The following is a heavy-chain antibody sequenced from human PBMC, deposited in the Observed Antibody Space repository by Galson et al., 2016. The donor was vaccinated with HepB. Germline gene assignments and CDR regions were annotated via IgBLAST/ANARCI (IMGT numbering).Heavy chain of an antibody. CDR1: GFTFNNYG. CDR2: IWADGSNK. Sequence: SLRLSCAASGFTFNNYGMHWVRQAPGKGLEWVAIIWADGSNKYYADSVKGRFTISRDNSKNTLYVQMNSLRAEDTAVYYCARDDFGDSIDYWGQGTLVTVSS. D-gene: IGHD4-17*01. CDR3: ARDDFGDSIDY. J-gene: IGHJ4*02. V-gene: IGHV3-33*08.